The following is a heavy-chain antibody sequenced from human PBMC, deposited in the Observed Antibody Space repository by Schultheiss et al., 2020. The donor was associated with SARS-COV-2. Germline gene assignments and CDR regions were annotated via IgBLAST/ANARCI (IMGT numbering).Heavy chain of an antibody. V-gene: IGHV3-7*01. CDR1: GFTFSSYW. J-gene: IGHJ4*02. CDR3: AKDEGGYYDSSGYFDY. CDR2: IKQDGSNK. D-gene: IGHD3-22*01. Sequence: GGSLRLSCAASGFTFSSYWMSWVRQAPGKGLEWVANIKQDGSNKYYADSVKGRFTISRDNSKNTLYLQMNSLRAEDTAVYYCAKDEGGYYDSSGYFDYWGQGTLVTVSS.